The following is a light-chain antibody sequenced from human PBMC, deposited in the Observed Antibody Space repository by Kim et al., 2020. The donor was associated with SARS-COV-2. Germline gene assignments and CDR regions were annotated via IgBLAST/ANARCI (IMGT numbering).Light chain of an antibody. V-gene: IGLV3-21*04. CDR2: YDS. J-gene: IGLJ3*02. CDR1: NIGSKS. Sequence: PGKTAKITCGENNIGSKSVHWYQQRPGQAPVLVIYYDSDRPSGIPERFSGSNSGNTATLTISRVEAGDEADYYCQVWDSSSDHPVFGGGTQLTVL. CDR3: QVWDSSSDHPV.